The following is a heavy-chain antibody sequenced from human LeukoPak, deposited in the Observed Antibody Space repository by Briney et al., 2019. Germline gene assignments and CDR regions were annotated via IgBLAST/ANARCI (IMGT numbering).Heavy chain of an antibody. V-gene: IGHV4-39*07. Sequence: KSSETLSLTCTGSGGSISSSSYYWGWIRQPPGKGRERIWSIYYSGSTYYNPSLKSRVTMPVDTTKNQYSLKLSSVTAAETAEYYCARETRGEKRAFDIWGQGTMVTVSS. CDR3: ARETRGEKRAFDI. CDR2: IYYSGST. CDR1: GGSISSSSYY. J-gene: IGHJ3*02. D-gene: IGHD3-10*01.